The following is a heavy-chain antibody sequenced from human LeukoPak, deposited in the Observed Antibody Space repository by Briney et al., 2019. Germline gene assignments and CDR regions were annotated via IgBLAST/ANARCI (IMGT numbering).Heavy chain of an antibody. J-gene: IGHJ5*02. D-gene: IGHD3-10*01. CDR1: GGSISGYY. CDR3: ARGRDYYGSGKKRSWFDP. Sequence: SETLSLTCTVSGGSISGYYWSWIRQPPGKGLEWIGEINHSGSTNYNPSLKSRVTISVDTSKNQFSLKLSSVTAADTAVYYCARGRDYYGSGKKRSWFDPWGQGTLVTVSS. V-gene: IGHV4-34*01. CDR2: INHSGST.